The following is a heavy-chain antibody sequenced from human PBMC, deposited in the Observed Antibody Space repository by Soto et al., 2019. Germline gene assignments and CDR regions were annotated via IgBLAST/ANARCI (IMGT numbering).Heavy chain of an antibody. CDR3: ARDWGLGFMGYCSGGSCYRLWEYNWFDP. CDR1: GDSVSSNSAA. V-gene: IGHV6-1*01. CDR2: TYYRSKWYN. D-gene: IGHD2-15*01. J-gene: IGHJ5*02. Sequence: SQTLSLTCVISGDSVSSNSAAWNWIRQSPSRGLEWLGRTYYRSKWYNDYTVSVKSRITINPDTSKNQFSLQLNSVTPEDTAVYYCARDWGLGFMGYCSGGSCYRLWEYNWFDPWGQGTLVTVSS.